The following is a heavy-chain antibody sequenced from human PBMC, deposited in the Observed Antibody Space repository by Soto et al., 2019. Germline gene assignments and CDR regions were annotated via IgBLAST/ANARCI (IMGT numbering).Heavy chain of an antibody. Sequence: SGTLSLICCVSGYSVTSSDYYWAWIRQPPGKGLEWIGSMFYSGLTYYNPSLKSRVTLSVDTSKNQFSVRLNSVTAADTAVYYCAPLSVSLSGPYGINVWGQGTTVT. J-gene: IGHJ6*02. D-gene: IGHD2-15*01. V-gene: IGHV4-39*01. CDR3: APLSVSLSGPYGINV. CDR1: GYSVTSSDYY. CDR2: MFYSGLT.